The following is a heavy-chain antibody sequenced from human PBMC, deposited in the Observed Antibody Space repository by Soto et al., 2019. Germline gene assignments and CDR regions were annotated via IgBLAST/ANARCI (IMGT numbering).Heavy chain of an antibody. D-gene: IGHD3-10*01. CDR1: GFTFSNYW. CDR2: IKQDGSEK. Sequence: VGSLRLSCAASGFTFSNYWMSWVRQAPGKGLGWVANIKQDGSEKYYVDSVKGRFTISRDNAKNSLYLQMNSLGAEDTAVYFCASGLWTFQHWGQGTLVTVSS. V-gene: IGHV3-7*01. J-gene: IGHJ1*01. CDR3: ASGLWTFQH.